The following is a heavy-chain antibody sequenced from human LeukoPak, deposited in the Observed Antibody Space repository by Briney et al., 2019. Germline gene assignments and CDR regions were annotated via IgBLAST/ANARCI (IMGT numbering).Heavy chain of an antibody. V-gene: IGHV3-23*01. J-gene: IGHJ6*02. CDR2: ISGSGGST. CDR3: AKAPYPPKMATKVGFYYYGMDV. CDR1: GFTFSSYA. Sequence: GGSLRLSCAASGFTFSSYAMSWVRQAPGKGLEWVSAISGSGGSTYYADSVKGRFTISRGNSKNTLYLQMNSLRAEDTAVYYCAKAPYPPKMATKVGFYYYGMDVWGQGTTVTVSS. D-gene: IGHD5-24*01.